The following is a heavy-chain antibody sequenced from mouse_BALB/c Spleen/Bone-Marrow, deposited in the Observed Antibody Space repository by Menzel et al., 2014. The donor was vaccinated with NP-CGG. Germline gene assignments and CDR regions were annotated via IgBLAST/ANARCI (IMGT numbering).Heavy chain of an antibody. D-gene: IGHD2-3*01. CDR1: GFTFSSFA. V-gene: IGHV5-9-3*01. Sequence: VQLQQSGGGLVKPGGSLKLSCAASGFTFSSFAMSWVRQTPEKRLEWVATISSGGGYTYYPDSVKGRFTISRDNAKNSLYLQMSSLRSEDTAMYYCARQESIYDGYYGGFTYWGQGTLVTVSA. J-gene: IGHJ3*01. CDR2: ISSGGGYT. CDR3: ARQESIYDGYYGGFTY.